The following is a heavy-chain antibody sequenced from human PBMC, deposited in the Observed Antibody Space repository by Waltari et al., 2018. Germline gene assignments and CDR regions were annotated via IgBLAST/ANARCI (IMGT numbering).Heavy chain of an antibody. V-gene: IGHV4-34*01. J-gene: IGHJ4*02. CDR3: ARGWGRFTGY. D-gene: IGHD7-27*01. Sequence: QVQLQQWGAGLLKPSETLSLTCAVYGGSFSGYYWSWIRQPPGKGLEWIGEINHSGSTNYNPSRKSRVTISVDTSKNQCSLKLSSVTAADTAVYYCARGWGRFTGYWGQGTLVTVSS. CDR2: INHSGST. CDR1: GGSFSGYY.